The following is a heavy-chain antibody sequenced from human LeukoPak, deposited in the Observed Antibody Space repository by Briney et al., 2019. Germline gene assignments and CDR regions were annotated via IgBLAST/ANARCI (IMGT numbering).Heavy chain of an antibody. J-gene: IGHJ4*02. D-gene: IGHD2-21*02. CDR2: IYYSGST. Sequence: SETLSLTCTVSGGSISSSSYYWGWIRQPPGKVLEWIGSIYYSGSTYYNPSLKSRVTISVDTSKNQFSLKLSSVTAADTAVYYCAREYCGGDCYSPLYFDYWGQGTLVTVSP. CDR3: AREYCGGDCYSPLYFDY. V-gene: IGHV4-39*02. CDR1: GGSISSSSYY.